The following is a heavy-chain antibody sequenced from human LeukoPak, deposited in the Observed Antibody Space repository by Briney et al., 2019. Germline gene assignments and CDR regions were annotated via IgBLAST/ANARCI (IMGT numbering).Heavy chain of an antibody. J-gene: IGHJ4*02. D-gene: IGHD6-25*01. CDR2: SHYSGST. CDR1: GGSIGRYY. Sequence: ETLCLTCSVSGGSIGRYYWNWIRQPPGKGLEWIGSSHYSGSTNYNPSLKSRVSISVDASKNQFSLKLSSVTAADTAVYYCAREFRIPAARVYSFDSWGQGTVDPVFS. CDR3: AREFRIPAARVYSFDS. V-gene: IGHV4-59*01.